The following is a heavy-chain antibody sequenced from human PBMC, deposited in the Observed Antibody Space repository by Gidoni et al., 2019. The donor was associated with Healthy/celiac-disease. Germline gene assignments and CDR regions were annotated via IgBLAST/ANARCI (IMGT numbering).Heavy chain of an antibody. D-gene: IGHD4-17*01. CDR3: ARGWDGDYLRAYFQH. J-gene: IGHJ1*01. CDR1: GFTFSSYG. CDR2: IWYDGSNK. Sequence: QVQLVASGGGVVQPGRSLRLSCAASGFTFSSYGMHWVRQAPGKGLEWVAVIWYDGSNKYYADSVKGRFTISRDNSKNTLYLQMNSLRAEDTAVYYCARGWDGDYLRAYFQHWGQGTLVTVSS. V-gene: IGHV3-33*01.